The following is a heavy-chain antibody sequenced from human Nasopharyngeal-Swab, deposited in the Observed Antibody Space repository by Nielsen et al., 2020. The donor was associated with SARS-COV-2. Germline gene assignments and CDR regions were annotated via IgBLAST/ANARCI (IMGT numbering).Heavy chain of an antibody. CDR2: INSDGGSK. J-gene: IGHJ4*02. D-gene: IGHD5-12*01. Sequence: GESLKISCAASGFTFSNYWMHWVRQAPGKGLEWVSRINSDGGSKSYGASVKGRFTISRDNAKNTLYLQMSSLRRDDTAVYYCARGLDIVATIDYWGQGTLVTVSS. V-gene: IGHV3-74*01. CDR1: GFTFSNYW. CDR3: ARGLDIVATIDY.